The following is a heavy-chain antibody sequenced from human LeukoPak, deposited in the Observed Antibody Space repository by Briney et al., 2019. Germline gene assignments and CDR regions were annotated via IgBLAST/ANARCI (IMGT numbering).Heavy chain of an antibody. CDR2: VSYDGSNK. J-gene: IGHJ4*02. D-gene: IGHD7-27*01. CDR1: GFTFSSYA. V-gene: IGHV3-30-3*01. Sequence: GRSLRLSCAASGFTFSSYAMHWVRQAPGKGLEWVAVVSYDGSNKYYADSVKGRFTIPRDNSKNTLYLQMNSLRVEDTAVYYCAREEDYSNWVFDYWGQGTLVTVSS. CDR3: AREEDYSNWVFDY.